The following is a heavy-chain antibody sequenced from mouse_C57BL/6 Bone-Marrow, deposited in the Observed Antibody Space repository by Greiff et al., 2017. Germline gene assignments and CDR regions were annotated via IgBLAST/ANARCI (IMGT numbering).Heavy chain of an antibody. D-gene: IGHD1-1*01. CDR1: GFTFSDYG. CDR2: LSSGSSTI. V-gene: IGHV5-17*01. J-gene: IGHJ3*01. CDR3: ARGYSSSSFAY. Sequence: EVQRVESGGGLVKPGGSLKLSCAASGFTFSDYGMHWVRQAPEKGLEWVAYLSSGSSTIYYADKVKGRFTISRDNAKNTLFLQRTRLRSEDTAMYYGARGYSSSSFAYWGQGTLVTVSA.